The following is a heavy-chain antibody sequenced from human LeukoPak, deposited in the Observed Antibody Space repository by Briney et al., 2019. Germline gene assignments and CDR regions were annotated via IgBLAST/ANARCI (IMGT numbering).Heavy chain of an antibody. J-gene: IGHJ4*02. Sequence: SETLSLTCTVSGYTFSSDYYWGWLRQPPEEGLEWIGSIYHSGSTYYNPSLRSRVTISVDTSKNQFSLKLSSVTAADTAVYYCARVFLTMVRGVTGAIFDYWGQGTLVTVSS. V-gene: IGHV4-38-2*02. CDR2: IYHSGST. D-gene: IGHD3-10*01. CDR1: GYTFSSDYY. CDR3: ARVFLTMVRGVTGAIFDY.